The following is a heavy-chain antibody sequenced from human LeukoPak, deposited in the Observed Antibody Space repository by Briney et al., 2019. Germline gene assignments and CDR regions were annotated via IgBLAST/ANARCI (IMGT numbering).Heavy chain of an antibody. CDR3: ARGRPGYGDYDY. CDR1: GFTVSSNY. Sequence: GGSLRLSCAASGFTVSSNYMSWVRRAPGKGLEWVSVIYRDGDTDYADSVKGRFTISRDNSKNTLYLQMNSLRAEDTAVYYCARGRPGYGDYDYWGQGTLVTVSS. CDR2: IYRDGDT. J-gene: IGHJ4*02. D-gene: IGHD4-17*01. V-gene: IGHV3-53*01.